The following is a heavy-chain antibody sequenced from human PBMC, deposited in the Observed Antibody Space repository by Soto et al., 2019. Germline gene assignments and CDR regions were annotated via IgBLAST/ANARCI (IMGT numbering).Heavy chain of an antibody. V-gene: IGHV3-66*01. D-gene: IGHD2-21*02. J-gene: IGHJ4*02. CDR2: IYSGGST. CDR3: ARDAVGYCGGDCSHSDY. CDR1: GFTVSSNY. Sequence: EVQLVESGGGLVQPGGSLRLSCAASGFTVSSNYMSWVRQAPGKGLEWVSVIYSGGSTYYADSVKGRFTISRDNSKNTLYIQMNSLRAEDTAVYYCARDAVGYCGGDCSHSDYWGQGTLVTVSS.